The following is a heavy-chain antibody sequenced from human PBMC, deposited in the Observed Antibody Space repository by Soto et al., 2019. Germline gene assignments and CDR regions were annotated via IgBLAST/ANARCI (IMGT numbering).Heavy chain of an antibody. J-gene: IGHJ4*02. CDR2: ISFDGNII. D-gene: IGHD3-9*01. CDR1: EFTFSSYA. CDR3: ARTFDTITYYFDY. Sequence: GGSLRLSCAAFEFTFSSYAMHWIRQAPGKGLEWLAVISFDGNIIQYADSVKGRFIISRDNSKNTLYLQMNSLRGDDTAVYYCARTFDTITYYFDYWGQGTLVTVSS. V-gene: IGHV3-30-3*01.